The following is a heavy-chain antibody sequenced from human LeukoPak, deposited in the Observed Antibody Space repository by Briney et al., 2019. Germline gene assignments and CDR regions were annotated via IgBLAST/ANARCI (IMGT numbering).Heavy chain of an antibody. Sequence: SGPALVKPTHPLTRTCTFSEFSLSTSRMCVRWIRQPPGKALEWLARIDWDGDKYYSTSLKTRLTISKDTSKNQVVLTMTNMDPVDTATYYCARIWAGGDIVAVPAVRGDYYYMDVWGKGTTVTVSS. D-gene: IGHD2-2*01. CDR2: IDWDGDK. V-gene: IGHV2-70*11. CDR3: ARIWAGGDIVAVPAVRGDYYYMDV. J-gene: IGHJ6*03. CDR1: EFSLSTSRMC.